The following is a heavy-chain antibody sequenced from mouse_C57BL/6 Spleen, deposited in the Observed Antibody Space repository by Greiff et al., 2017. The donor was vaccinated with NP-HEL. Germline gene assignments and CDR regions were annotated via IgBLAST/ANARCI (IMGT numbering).Heavy chain of an antibody. CDR2: INPNNGGT. J-gene: IGHJ3*01. D-gene: IGHD2-4*01. CDR1: GYTFTDYN. Sequence: EVQLQQSGPELVKPGASVKMSCKASGYTFTDYNMHWVKQSHGKSLEWIGYINPNNGGTSYNQKFKGKATLTVNKSSSTAYMELRSLTSEDSAVYYCARPYDYDWAWFAYWGQGTLVTVSA. CDR3: ARPYDYDWAWFAY. V-gene: IGHV1-22*01.